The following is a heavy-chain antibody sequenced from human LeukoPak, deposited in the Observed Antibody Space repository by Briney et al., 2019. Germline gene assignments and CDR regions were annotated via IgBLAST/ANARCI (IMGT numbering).Heavy chain of an antibody. CDR1: GDSVSSSAS. J-gene: IGHJ5*02. D-gene: IGHD6-6*01. Sequence: SQTLSLPCAISGDSVSSSASWNWVRQSPSKGLEWLGRTYYRSDWYSDYATSVRSRITINADTSKNQFSLQLNSVSPEDTAVYYCARDPNSSSEWGPFDPWGQGTLVTVSS. CDR3: ARDPNSSSEWGPFDP. V-gene: IGHV6-1*01. CDR2: TYYRSDWYS.